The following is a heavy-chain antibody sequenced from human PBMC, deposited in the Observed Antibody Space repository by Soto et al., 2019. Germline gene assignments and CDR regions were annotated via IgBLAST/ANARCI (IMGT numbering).Heavy chain of an antibody. Sequence: SETLSLTCTVSGGCISSYYWSWIRQPAGKGLEWIGRIYTSGSTNYNPSLKSRVTMSVDTPKNQFSLKLSSVIAADTAVDYCARDRSSSWSSASYFGYWGQRTLVTVSS. V-gene: IGHV4-4*07. D-gene: IGHD6-13*01. CDR3: ARDRSSSWSSASYFGY. CDR1: GGCISSYY. CDR2: IYTSGST. J-gene: IGHJ4*02.